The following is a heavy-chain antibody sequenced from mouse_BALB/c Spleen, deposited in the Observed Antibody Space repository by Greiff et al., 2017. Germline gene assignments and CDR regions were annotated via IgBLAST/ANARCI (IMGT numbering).Heavy chain of an antibody. CDR2: ISYSGST. Sequence: EVKLVESGPSLVKPSQTLSLTCSVTGDSITSGYWNWIRKFPGNKLEYMGYISYSGSTYYNPSLKSRISITRDTSKNQYYLQLNSVTTEDTATYYCARKGYGNYVPIDYWGQGTSVTVSA. CDR1: GDSITSGY. D-gene: IGHD2-1*01. V-gene: IGHV3-8*02. CDR3: ARKGYGNYVPIDY. J-gene: IGHJ4*01.